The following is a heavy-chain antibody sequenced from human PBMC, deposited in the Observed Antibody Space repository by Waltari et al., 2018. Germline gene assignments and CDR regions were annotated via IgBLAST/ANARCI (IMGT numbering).Heavy chain of an antibody. CDR1: GGSISSYY. J-gene: IGHJ4*02. V-gene: IGHV4-59*01. CDR2: IYDTGST. D-gene: IGHD3-10*01. Sequence: QMQLQESGPGLVKPSETLSLICNVSGGSISSYYWSWIRQPPGGGLEWVGYIYDTGSTDYNPSLKSRITMSVDTSKNQFSLKLSSVTAADTAVYYCAREYYGSGSYLGYFDYWGQGTLVTVSS. CDR3: AREYYGSGSYLGYFDY.